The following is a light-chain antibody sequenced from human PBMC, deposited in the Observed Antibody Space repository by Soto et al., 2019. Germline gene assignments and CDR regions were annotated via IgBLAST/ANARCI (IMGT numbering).Light chain of an antibody. CDR3: SSYTLGGTVA. J-gene: IGLJ2*01. CDR2: DVK. V-gene: IGLV2-14*03. CDR1: TSDVGASTY. Sequence: QSALTQPASVSGSPGQSITIPCTGTTSDVGASTYVSWYQQHPGKAPKLIIYDVKSRPSGISGRFSGSKSGNTASLTISGLQAEDEADYYCSSYTLGGTVAFGGGTKLTVL.